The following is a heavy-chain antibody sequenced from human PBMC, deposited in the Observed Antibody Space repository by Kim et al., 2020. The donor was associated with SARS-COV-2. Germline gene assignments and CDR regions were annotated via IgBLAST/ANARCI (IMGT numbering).Heavy chain of an antibody. V-gene: IGHV1-69*13. CDR3: ARDLDTAMDPYYYYGMDV. CDR2: IIPIFGTA. J-gene: IGHJ6*02. CDR1: GGTFSSYA. Sequence: SVKVSCKASGGTFSSYAISWVRQAPGQGLEWMGGIIPIFGTANYAQKFQGRVTITADESTSTAYMELSSLRSEDTAVYYCARDLDTAMDPYYYYGMDVWGQGTTVTVSS. D-gene: IGHD5-18*01.